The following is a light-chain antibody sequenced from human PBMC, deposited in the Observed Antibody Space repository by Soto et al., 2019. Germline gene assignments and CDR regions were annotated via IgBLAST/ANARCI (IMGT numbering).Light chain of an antibody. CDR3: SSCTSSSTYV. J-gene: IGLJ1*01. V-gene: IGLV2-14*01. CDR1: SSDVGGYNS. CDR2: NVS. Sequence: QSVLTQPASVSGSPGQSITISCTGTSSDVGGYNSVSWYQQHPGKAPKLMIYNVSNRPSGVSNRFSGSKSGNTASLTISGLQAEDVAEYYCSSCTSSSTYVFGTGTKVTV.